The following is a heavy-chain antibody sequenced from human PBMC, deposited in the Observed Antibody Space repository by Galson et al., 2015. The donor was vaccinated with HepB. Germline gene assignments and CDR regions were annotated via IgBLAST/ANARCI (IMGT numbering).Heavy chain of an antibody. Sequence: ETLSLTCAVYGGSFSGYYWSWIRQPPGKGLEWIGEINHSGSTNYNPSLKSRVTISVDTSKNQFSLKLSSVTAADTAVYYCARGKGYCSSTSCYRAEYFQHWGQGTLVTVSS. CDR3: ARGKGYCSSTSCYRAEYFQH. V-gene: IGHV4-34*01. J-gene: IGHJ1*01. D-gene: IGHD2-2*01. CDR1: GGSFSGYY. CDR2: INHSGST.